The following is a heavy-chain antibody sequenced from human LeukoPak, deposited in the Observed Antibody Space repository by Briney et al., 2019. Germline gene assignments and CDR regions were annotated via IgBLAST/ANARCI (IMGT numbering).Heavy chain of an antibody. CDR1: GGSISSYY. D-gene: IGHD5-18*01. CDR2: IYTSGST. CDR3: ARERVGGYKTIRHAFDI. Sequence: SETLSLTCTVSGGSISSYYWSWIRQPAGKGLEWIGRIYTSGSTNYNPSLKSRVTMSVDTSKNQFSLKLSSVTAADTAVYYCARERVGGYKTIRHAFDIWGQGTMVTFSS. V-gene: IGHV4-4*07. J-gene: IGHJ3*02.